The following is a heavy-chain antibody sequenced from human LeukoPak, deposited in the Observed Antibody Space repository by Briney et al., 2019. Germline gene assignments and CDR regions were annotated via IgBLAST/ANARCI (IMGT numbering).Heavy chain of an antibody. CDR3: AKDPRVVTG. CDR2: ITSGGTT. Sequence: GGSLRLSCAASGFTYDNYAMNWVRLAPGRGLEWVSAITSGGTTYYGDSVKGRFTISRDNSKNTLYLQMNSLRAEDTAVFYCAKDPRVVTGWGQGTLVTVSS. CDR1: GFTYDNYA. D-gene: IGHD4-23*01. J-gene: IGHJ4*02. V-gene: IGHV3-23*01.